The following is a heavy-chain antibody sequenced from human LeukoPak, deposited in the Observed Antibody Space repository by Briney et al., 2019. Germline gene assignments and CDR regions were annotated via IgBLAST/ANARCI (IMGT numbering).Heavy chain of an antibody. Sequence: SETLSPTCTVSGASISSSNWNWIRQAPGRGLEWIGYITFSGGTNYNPSLGSRVTISLDMSKNQFSLKLTSVTAADTAIYYCARDSLYATNWYDPWGQGTLVTVSS. J-gene: IGHJ5*02. D-gene: IGHD2-8*01. CDR2: ITFSGGT. CDR3: ARDSLYATNWYDP. V-gene: IGHV4-59*01. CDR1: GASISSSN.